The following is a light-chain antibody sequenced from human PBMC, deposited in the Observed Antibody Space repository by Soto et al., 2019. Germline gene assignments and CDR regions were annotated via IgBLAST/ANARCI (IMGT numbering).Light chain of an antibody. J-gene: IGLJ2*01. Sequence: QSVLTQPPSASGSPGQSVTISCTGTSSDVGAYNFVSWYQQHPGRAPKLLIYEVTKRPSGVPDRFSASTSGNMASLTISGLQAEDAADYYCSSYASSGAVVFGGGTKVTVL. CDR2: EVT. V-gene: IGLV2-8*01. CDR1: SSDVGAYNF. CDR3: SSYASSGAVV.